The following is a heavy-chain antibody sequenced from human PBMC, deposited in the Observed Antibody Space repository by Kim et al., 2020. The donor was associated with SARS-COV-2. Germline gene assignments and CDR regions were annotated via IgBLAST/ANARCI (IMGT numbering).Heavy chain of an antibody. D-gene: IGHD2-2*01. V-gene: IGHV1-69*13. CDR2: IIPIFGTA. CDR1: GGTFSSYA. J-gene: IGHJ6*02. Sequence: SVKVSCKASGGTFSSYAISWVRQAPGQGLEWMGGIIPIFGTANYAQKFQGRVTITADESTSTAYMELGRLRSEDTAVYYCAGGREGLDIVVDTLYYYYGMDFWGQGTTVTVSS. CDR3: AGGREGLDIVVDTLYYYYGMDF.